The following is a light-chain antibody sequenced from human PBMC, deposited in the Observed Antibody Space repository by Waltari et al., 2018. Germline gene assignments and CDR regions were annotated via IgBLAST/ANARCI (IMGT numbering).Light chain of an antibody. CDR2: GSS. J-gene: IGKJ1*01. V-gene: IGKV3-20*01. Sequence: EIVLTQSPGTLPLSPGERAPLFCRASQSIGKYLVWYQQKPGQAPRLLIYGSSTRATGIPDRFSGGGSGTDFSLSITRLEPEDFAVYYCQHYVRLPATFGQGTTVEI. CDR1: QSIGKY. CDR3: QHYVRLPAT.